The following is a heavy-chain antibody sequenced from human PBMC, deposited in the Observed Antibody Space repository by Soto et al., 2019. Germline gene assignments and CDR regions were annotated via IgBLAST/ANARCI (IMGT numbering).Heavy chain of an antibody. CDR3: AKDIRGDSYAFDY. CDR1: GFTFDDYT. J-gene: IGHJ4*02. CDR2: ISWDGGST. D-gene: IGHD2-21*02. V-gene: IGHV3-43*01. Sequence: EVQLVESGGVVVQPGGSLRLSCAASGFTFDDYTMHWVRQAPGKGLEWVALISWDGGSTYYADSVKGRFTISRDNSKNSLYLQMNSLRTEDTALYYCAKDIRGDSYAFDYWGQGTLVTVSS.